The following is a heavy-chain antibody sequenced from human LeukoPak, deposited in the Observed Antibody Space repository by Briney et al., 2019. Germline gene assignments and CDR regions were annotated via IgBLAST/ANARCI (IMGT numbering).Heavy chain of an antibody. D-gene: IGHD3-10*01. CDR3: ARGFGGSGSYYPCPHYFDY. Sequence: LRLSCAASGFTFSSYAMSWVRQPPGKGLEWIGYIYYSGSTYYNPSLKSRVTISVDTSKNQFSLKLSSVTAADTAGYYCARGFGGSGSYYPCPHYFDYWGQGTLVTVSS. J-gene: IGHJ4*02. CDR1: GFTFSSYA. V-gene: IGHV4-30-4*08. CDR2: IYYSGST.